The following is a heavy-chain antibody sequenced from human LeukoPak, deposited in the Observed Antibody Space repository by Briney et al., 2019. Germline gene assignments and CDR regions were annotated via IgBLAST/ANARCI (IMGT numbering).Heavy chain of an antibody. CDR1: GFTFGSYS. J-gene: IGHJ4*02. CDR2: ISSSSSYI. V-gene: IGHV3-21*01. Sequence: GGSLRLSCAASGFTFGSYSMNWVRQAPGKGLEWVSSISSSSSYIYYAHSVKGRFTISRDNAKNSLYLQMNSLRAEDTAVYYCARDIAAAGTGYWGQGTLVTVSS. D-gene: IGHD6-13*01. CDR3: ARDIAAAGTGY.